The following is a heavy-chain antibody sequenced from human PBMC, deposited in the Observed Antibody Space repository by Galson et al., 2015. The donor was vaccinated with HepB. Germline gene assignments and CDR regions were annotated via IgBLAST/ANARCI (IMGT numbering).Heavy chain of an antibody. J-gene: IGHJ5*02. CDR2: ISGSGGST. CDR3: AKDESVVVPAAILQPENWFDP. Sequence: SLRLSCAASGFTFSSYAMSWVRQAPGKGLEWVSAISGSGGSTYYADSVKGRFTISRDNSKNTLYLQMNSLRAEDTAVYYCAKDESVVVPAAILQPENWFDPWGQGTLVTVSS. D-gene: IGHD2-2*01. V-gene: IGHV3-23*01. CDR1: GFTFSSYA.